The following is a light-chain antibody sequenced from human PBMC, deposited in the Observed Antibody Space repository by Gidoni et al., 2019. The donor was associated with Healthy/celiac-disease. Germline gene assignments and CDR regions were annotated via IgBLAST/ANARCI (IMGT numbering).Light chain of an antibody. V-gene: IGLV1-40*01. CDR2: GIS. Sequence: QSVLTQPPAVSGAPGQRVTISCTGSISNIGAGNDVHWYQQLPGTAPKLLIYGISTRPSWVPARFSGSKSSSSASLSITALQAEDEADYYCQSYDSSLRGSVFGGGTKLTVL. J-gene: IGLJ3*02. CDR1: ISNIGAGND. CDR3: QSYDSSLRGSV.